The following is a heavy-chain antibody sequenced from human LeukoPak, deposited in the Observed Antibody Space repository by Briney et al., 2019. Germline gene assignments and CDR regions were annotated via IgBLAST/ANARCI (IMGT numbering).Heavy chain of an antibody. CDR2: ISYDGSNK. D-gene: IGHD7-27*01. V-gene: IGHV3-30-3*01. J-gene: IGHJ4*02. CDR3: ARGLRSTWGLDDY. CDR1: GFTFSSYA. Sequence: GGSLRLSCAASGFTFSSYAMHWVRQAPGKGLEWVAVISYDGSNKYYADSVKGRFTISRDNSKNTLYLQMNSLRAEDTAVYYCARGLRSTWGLDDYWGQGTLVTVSS.